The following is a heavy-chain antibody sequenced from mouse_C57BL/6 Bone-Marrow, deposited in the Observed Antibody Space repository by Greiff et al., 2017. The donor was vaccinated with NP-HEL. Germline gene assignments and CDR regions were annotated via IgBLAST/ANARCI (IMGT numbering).Heavy chain of an antibody. Sequence: EVKVVESGGDLVKPGGSLKLSCAASGFTFSSYGMSWVRQTPDKRLEWVATISSGGSYTYYPDSVKGRFTISRDNAKNTLYLQMSSLKSEDTAMYYCARPYSNFFDYWGQGTTLTVSS. CDR1: GFTFSSYG. CDR3: ARPYSNFFDY. CDR2: ISSGGSYT. J-gene: IGHJ2*01. D-gene: IGHD2-5*01. V-gene: IGHV5-6*01.